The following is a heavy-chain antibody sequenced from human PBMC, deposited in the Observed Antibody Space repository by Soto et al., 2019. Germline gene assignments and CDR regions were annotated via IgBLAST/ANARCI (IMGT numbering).Heavy chain of an antibody. J-gene: IGHJ6*03. CDR3: AHLTPSVLLWFGEYPPIYYMDV. D-gene: IGHD3-10*01. CDR1: GFSLSTSGVG. Sequence: SGPTLVKPTQTLTLTCTFSGFSLSTSGVGVGWIRQPPGKALEWLALIYWDDDKRYSPSLKSRLTITKDTSKNQVVLTMTNMDPVDTATYYCAHLTPSVLLWFGEYPPIYYMDVWGKGTTVTVSS. V-gene: IGHV2-5*02. CDR2: IYWDDDK.